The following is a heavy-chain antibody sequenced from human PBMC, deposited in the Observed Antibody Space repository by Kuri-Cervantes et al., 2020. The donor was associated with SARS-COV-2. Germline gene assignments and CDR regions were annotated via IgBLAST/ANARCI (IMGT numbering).Heavy chain of an antibody. Sequence: GGSLRLSCTASGFTFGDYAMSWVRQAPGKGLEWVSAISGSGGSTYYADSVKGRFTTSRDNSKNTLYLQMNSLRAEDTAVYYCAKVSGSSWPLDFDYWGQGTLVTVSS. CDR2: ISGSGGST. CDR3: AKVSGSSWPLDFDY. J-gene: IGHJ4*02. D-gene: IGHD6-13*01. V-gene: IGHV3-23*01. CDR1: GFTFGDYA.